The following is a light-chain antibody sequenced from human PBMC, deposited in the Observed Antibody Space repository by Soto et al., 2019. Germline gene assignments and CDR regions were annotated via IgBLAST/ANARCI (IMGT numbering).Light chain of an antibody. CDR3: CSYAGSSTVV. CDR1: SSDVGTYNL. J-gene: IGLJ3*02. V-gene: IGLV2-23*01. CDR2: EGS. Sequence: QSVLTQPASVSGSPGQSITISCTGTSSDVGTYNLVSWYQQHPGKAPKVMIYEGSKRPSGVSNRFSGSKSGNKASLTIFGLQAEDEADYYCCSYAGSSTVVFGGGTKLTVL.